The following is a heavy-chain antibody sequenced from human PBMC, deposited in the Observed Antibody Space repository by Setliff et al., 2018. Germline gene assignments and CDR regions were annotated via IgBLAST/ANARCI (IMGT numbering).Heavy chain of an antibody. D-gene: IGHD4-17*01. Sequence: PGGSLRLSCAASGFSFSTYNMNWVRQAPGKGLEWVSYISFISSTIYYSDSVKGRFTISRDNAKNSLYLQMNSLRSEDTAVYYCARLRKGYGDYYYFDYWGQGTLVTVSS. CDR2: ISFISSTI. J-gene: IGHJ4*02. V-gene: IGHV3-48*01. CDR1: GFSFSTYN. CDR3: ARLRKGYGDYYYFDY.